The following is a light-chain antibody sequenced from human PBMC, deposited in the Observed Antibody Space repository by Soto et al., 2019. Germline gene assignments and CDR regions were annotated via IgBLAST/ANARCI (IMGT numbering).Light chain of an antibody. CDR2: GAS. Sequence: EILLTQSPGTLSLSPGERATLSCRASQSVSSSYLAWYQQKPGQAPRLLIYGASSRATGIPDRFSGSGSGTDFTLTISRLEPEDFAVYYCQHFGDSVWTFGQGTKVDIK. V-gene: IGKV3-20*01. CDR1: QSVSSSY. J-gene: IGKJ1*01. CDR3: QHFGDSVWT.